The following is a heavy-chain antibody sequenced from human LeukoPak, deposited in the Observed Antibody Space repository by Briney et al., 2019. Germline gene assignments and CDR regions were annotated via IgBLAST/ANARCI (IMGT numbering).Heavy chain of an antibody. D-gene: IGHD3-16*02. J-gene: IGHJ4*02. Sequence: AGGSLRLSCAASKFAFSSYAMSWVRQAPGKGLEWVSGVNGNGGSTSYADSVKGRFTIFRDNSKNTVYLQMNSLRVEDTAVYYCAKSLYGGCDYWGQGTVVTVSS. V-gene: IGHV3-23*01. CDR2: VNGNGGST. CDR1: KFAFSSYA. CDR3: AKSLYGGCDY.